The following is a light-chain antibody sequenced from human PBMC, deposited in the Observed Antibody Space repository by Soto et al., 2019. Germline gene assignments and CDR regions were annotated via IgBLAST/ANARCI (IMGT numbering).Light chain of an antibody. CDR2: DVS. CDR3: SSYTTSNTRQIV. CDR1: SSDVGGYNY. V-gene: IGLV2-14*03. Sequence: QRVLTKPASVTGAPGQSITISCTGTSSDVGGYNYVSWYQHHPGKAPKLMIYDVSNRPSGVSNRFSGSKSGNTASLTISGLQPEDEADYYCSSYTTSNTRQIVFGTGTKVTVL. J-gene: IGLJ1*01.